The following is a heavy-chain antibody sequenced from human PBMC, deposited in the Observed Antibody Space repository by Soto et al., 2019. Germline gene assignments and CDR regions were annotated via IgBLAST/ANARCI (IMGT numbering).Heavy chain of an antibody. Sequence: QLQLQESGAGLVKPSETLSLTCTVSGGSITRSSYYWGWIRQHPGKGLEWIGSIYYSGSTYYNPSLKSRGIRSVDTSENQFSLKQSSVTAADTAVYYCARFGYYAYFDLWGQGTMVIVSS. D-gene: IGHD3-22*01. V-gene: IGHV4-39*01. CDR2: IYYSGST. J-gene: IGHJ3*01. CDR3: ARFGYYAYFDL. CDR1: GGSITRSSYY.